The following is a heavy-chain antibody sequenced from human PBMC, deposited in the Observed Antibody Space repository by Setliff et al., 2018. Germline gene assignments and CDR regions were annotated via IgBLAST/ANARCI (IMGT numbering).Heavy chain of an antibody. CDR1: GYNFISYG. Sequence: ASVKVSCKASGYNFISYGISWVRQAPGQGLEWMGWISPANGNTNYIQRFQDRVTMTIDTSTSTIYMELRSLRSDDTAVYYCARSPAVLGIVYLDPWGQGTLVTVSS. J-gene: IGHJ5*02. V-gene: IGHV1-18*01. D-gene: IGHD2-15*01. CDR2: ISPANGNT. CDR3: ARSPAVLGIVYLDP.